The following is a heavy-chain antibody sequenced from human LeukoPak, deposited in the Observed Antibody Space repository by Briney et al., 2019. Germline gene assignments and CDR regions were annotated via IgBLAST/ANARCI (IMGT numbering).Heavy chain of an antibody. CDR2: VYYSGKI. D-gene: IGHD3-9*01. J-gene: IGHJ4*02. Sequence: PSETLSLTCTVSGDSIRGYYWSWLRQPPGKGLEWIGNVYYSGKINYNSSLESRVTLSVDTSKNQFSLKLTSVTAADTAVYFCARARELAFMSYYSDYWGQGTLATVSS. CDR3: ARARELAFMSYYSDY. V-gene: IGHV4-59*01. CDR1: GDSIRGYY.